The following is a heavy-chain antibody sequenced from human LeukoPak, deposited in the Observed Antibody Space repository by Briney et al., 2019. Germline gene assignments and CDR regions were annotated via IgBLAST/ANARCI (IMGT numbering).Heavy chain of an antibody. D-gene: IGHD4-17*01. CDR1: GFTFSRYG. V-gene: IGHV3-30*18. J-gene: IGHJ4*02. Sequence: GGSLRLSCVASGFTFSRYGMHWVRQAPGKGLEWVAVISYDGSDKYYADSVKGRFTISRDNSKNTLYLQMNSLRAEDTAVYYCAKGHGDYPYYFDYWGQGTLVTVSS. CDR3: AKGHGDYPYYFDY. CDR2: ISYDGSDK.